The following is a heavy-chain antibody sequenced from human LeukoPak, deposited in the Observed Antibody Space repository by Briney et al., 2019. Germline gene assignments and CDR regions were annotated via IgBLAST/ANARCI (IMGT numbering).Heavy chain of an antibody. V-gene: IGHV3-23*01. Sequence: GGSLRLSCAASGFTFSSYSMNWVRQAPGKGLEWVSAISGSGGSTYYADSVKGRFTISRDNSKNTLYLQMNSLRAEDTAVYYCAKDQWDGYSIFDYWGQGTLVTVSS. CDR3: AKDQWDGYSIFDY. CDR2: ISGSGGST. J-gene: IGHJ4*02. CDR1: GFTFSSYS. D-gene: IGHD5-24*01.